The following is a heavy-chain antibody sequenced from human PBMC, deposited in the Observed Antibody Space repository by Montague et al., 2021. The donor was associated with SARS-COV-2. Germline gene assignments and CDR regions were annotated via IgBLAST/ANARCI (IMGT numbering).Heavy chain of an antibody. CDR3: ARIPYDILTGYYSGFDY. V-gene: IGHV2-70*01. CDR1: GFSLSTSGMC. J-gene: IGHJ4*02. D-gene: IGHD3-9*01. CDR2: IGWDDDK. Sequence: PALVKPTQTLTLTCTFSGFSLSTSGMCVSWIRQPPGKALEWLALIGWDDDKYYSTSLKTRLTISKDTSKNQVVLTMTNMDPVDTATYYCARIPYDILTGYYSGFDYWGQGTLVTVSS.